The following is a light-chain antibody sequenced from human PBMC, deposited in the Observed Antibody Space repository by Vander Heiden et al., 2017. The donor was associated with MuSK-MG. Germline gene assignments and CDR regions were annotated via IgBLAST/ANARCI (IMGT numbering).Light chain of an antibody. CDR1: QTISSY. Sequence: DIQMTQSPSSLSASVGDRVTITCRASQTISSYLNWYHQKPGKAPKLLISAASSLQSGVPSRFSGTGSGTDFTLTISRLQPEDFATYYCQQSDSTPYTFGQGTKLGIK. J-gene: IGKJ2*01. CDR2: AAS. CDR3: QQSDSTPYT. V-gene: IGKV1-39*01.